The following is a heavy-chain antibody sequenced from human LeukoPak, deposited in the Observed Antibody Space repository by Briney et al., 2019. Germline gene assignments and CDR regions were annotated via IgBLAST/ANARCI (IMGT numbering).Heavy chain of an antibody. CDR1: GYTFTSYY. CDR3: AKLYCSSTSCYHNY. J-gene: IGHJ4*02. D-gene: IGHD2-2*01. CDR2: INPSGGST. V-gene: IGHV1-46*03. Sequence: ASVKASCKASGYTFTSYYMHWVRQAPGQGLEWMGIINPSGGSTSYAQKFQGRVTMTEDTSTDTAYMELSSLRSEDTAVYYCAKLYCSSTSCYHNYWGQGTLVTVSS.